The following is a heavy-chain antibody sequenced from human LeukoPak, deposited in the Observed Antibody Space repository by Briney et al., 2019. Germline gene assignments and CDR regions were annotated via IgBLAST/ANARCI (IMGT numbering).Heavy chain of an antibody. Sequence: GGSLRLSCAASGFTFSSYSMNWVRQAPGKGLEWVSSISSSSSYIYYADSVKGRFTISRDDAKNSLYLQMNSLRGEDTAVYYCAREPWAGDGYNYPDYWGQGTLVTVSS. J-gene: IGHJ4*02. V-gene: IGHV3-21*01. CDR2: ISSSSSYI. CDR3: AREPWAGDGYNYPDY. CDR1: GFTFSSYS. D-gene: IGHD5-24*01.